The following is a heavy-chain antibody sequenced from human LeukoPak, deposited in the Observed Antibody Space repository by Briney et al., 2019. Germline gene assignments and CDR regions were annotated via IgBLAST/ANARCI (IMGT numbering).Heavy chain of an antibody. D-gene: IGHD1-7*01. V-gene: IGHV5-51*01. CDR1: GYRFTDYR. Sequence: GESLKTSWKGPGYRFTDYRIGWVRQIAGKGLGWMGIIYPRDSDTRYSPSFQGQVTISADRSISTAYLQWSSLKASDTAIYYCARHIVTGTSSFYAFDLWGQGTMVTVSS. J-gene: IGHJ3*01. CDR3: ARHIVTGTSSFYAFDL. CDR2: IYPRDSDT.